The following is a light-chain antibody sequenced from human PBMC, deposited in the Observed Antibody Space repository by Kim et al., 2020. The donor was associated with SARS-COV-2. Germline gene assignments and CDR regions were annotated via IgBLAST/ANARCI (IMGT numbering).Light chain of an antibody. CDR1: NLGNKY. V-gene: IGLV3-1*01. J-gene: IGLJ2*01. CDR2: KDT. CDR3: QAWDSSTAV. Sequence: VSPGQTASITCSGDNLGNKYVSWYQQKPGQSPVLVIYKDTKRPSEIPERISGSNSGNTATLTISETQAMDEGDYYCQAWDSSTAVFGGGTQLTVL.